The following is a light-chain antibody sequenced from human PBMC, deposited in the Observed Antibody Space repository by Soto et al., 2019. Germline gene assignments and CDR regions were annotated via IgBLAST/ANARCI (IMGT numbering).Light chain of an antibody. CDR1: QSVSSSY. CDR2: GAS. Sequence: DILLTQSPGTLSLSPGEGATLSCRASQSVSSSYLAWYQQKPGQAPRLLIYGASSRDTGIPDRFSGSGSGTDFTLTISRLEPEDFAVYYCQQYGSSPRTFGQGTRLEI. V-gene: IGKV3-20*01. J-gene: IGKJ5*01. CDR3: QQYGSSPRT.